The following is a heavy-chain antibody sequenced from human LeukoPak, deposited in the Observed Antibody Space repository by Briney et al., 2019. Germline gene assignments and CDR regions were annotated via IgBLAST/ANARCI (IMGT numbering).Heavy chain of an antibody. CDR1: GFTFSSYG. D-gene: IGHD3-10*01. Sequence: GRSLRLSCAASGFTFSSYGMHWVRQAPGKGLEWVAVISYDGSNKYYADSGKGRFTISRDNSKNTLYLQMNSLRAEDTAVYYCAKLTVGSGSYYNALDYWGQGTLVTVSS. CDR2: ISYDGSNK. J-gene: IGHJ4*02. CDR3: AKLTVGSGSYYNALDY. V-gene: IGHV3-30*18.